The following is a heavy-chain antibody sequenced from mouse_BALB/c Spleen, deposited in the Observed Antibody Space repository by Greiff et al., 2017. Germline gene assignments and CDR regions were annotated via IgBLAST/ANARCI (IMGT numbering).Heavy chain of an antibody. V-gene: IGHV2-9*02. CDR3: AREGYDYGSSYFDY. CDR2: IWAGGST. J-gene: IGHJ2*01. Sequence: VKLMESGPGLVAPSQSLSITCTVSGFSLTSYGVHWVRQPPGKGLEWLGVIWAGGSTNYNSALMSRLSISKDNSKSQVFLKMNSLQTDDTAMYYCAREGYDYGSSYFDYWGQGTTLTVSS. D-gene: IGHD1-1*01. CDR1: GFSLTSYG.